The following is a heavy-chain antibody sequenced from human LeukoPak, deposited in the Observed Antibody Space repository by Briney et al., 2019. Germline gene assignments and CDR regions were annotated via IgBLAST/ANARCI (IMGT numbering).Heavy chain of an antibody. CDR2: IWYDGSNK. V-gene: IGHV3-33*01. CDR3: ARGIGGVTQLFYYYYGMDV. D-gene: IGHD2-2*01. J-gene: IGHJ6*02. CDR1: GFTFSSYG. Sequence: QPGRSLRLSCAASGFTFSSYGMHWVRQAPGKGLEWVAVIWYDGSNKYYADSVKGRFTISRDNSKNTLYLQMNSLRAEDTAVYYCARGIGGVTQLFYYYYGMDVWGQGTTVTVSS.